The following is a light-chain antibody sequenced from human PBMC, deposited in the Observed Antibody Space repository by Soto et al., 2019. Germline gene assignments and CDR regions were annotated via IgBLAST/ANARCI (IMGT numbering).Light chain of an antibody. V-gene: IGLV2-14*01. J-gene: IGLJ1*01. Sequence: QSVLTQPASVSGSPGQSITISCTGTSSDIGGYNYVSWYQQHPGKAPKVMIYEVSNRPSGVPNRFSGSKSGNTASLNISGIQAEEEADYYCRSFTSSKSFYVFATGTKVTV. CDR1: SSDIGGYNY. CDR2: EVS. CDR3: RSFTSSKSFYV.